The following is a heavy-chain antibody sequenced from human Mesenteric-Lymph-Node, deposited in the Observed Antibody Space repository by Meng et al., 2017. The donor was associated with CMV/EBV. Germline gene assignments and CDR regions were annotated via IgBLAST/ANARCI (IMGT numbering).Heavy chain of an antibody. J-gene: IGHJ6*02. V-gene: IGHV3-74*01. Sequence: GESPNLSCASSGFIFSCVWLHGVPQAPGEGLVWVSRINGDGGNTHYADSVKGRFTISRDNSKNTLDLQMNSLRSEDTAMYYCARVLTVGAKNYYIGNNYAMDVWGQGTTVTVSS. CDR2: INGDGGNT. D-gene: IGHD3-10*01. CDR3: ARVLTVGAKNYYIGNNYAMDV. CDR1: GFIFSCVW.